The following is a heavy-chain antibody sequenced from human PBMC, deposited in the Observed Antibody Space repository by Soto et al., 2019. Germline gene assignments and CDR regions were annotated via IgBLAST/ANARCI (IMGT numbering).Heavy chain of an antibody. CDR3: ARAPVFVWSCYSFDR. D-gene: IGHD3-3*01. CDR1: GFTLSDYW. CDR2: INQDGSEK. J-gene: IGHJ4*02. Sequence: EVQLVESGGGLVQPGGSLRLSCAASGFTLSDYWMSWVRQAPGKGLEWVANINQDGSEKHHVDSVKGRFTISRDNAKNSLYLQMNSLRAEDTAVYYCARAPVFVWSCYSFDRWGQGTLVTVSS. V-gene: IGHV3-7*01.